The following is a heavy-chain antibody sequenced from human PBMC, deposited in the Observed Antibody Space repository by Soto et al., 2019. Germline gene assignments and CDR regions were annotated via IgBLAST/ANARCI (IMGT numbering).Heavy chain of an antibody. CDR1: GYNFNTYW. Sequence: GESLKISCEGSGYNFNTYWIGWVRQMPGNGLEWMALVYPGDSDTRYSPSFEGQVTLSVDRSISTAYLQWSSLKASDTAIYYCATSTVSYVDIVSSTTRGYFDRWGQGNRVTVSS. CDR3: ATSTVSYVDIVSSTTRGYFDR. CDR2: VYPGDSDT. V-gene: IGHV5-51*01. J-gene: IGHJ4*02. D-gene: IGHD5-12*01.